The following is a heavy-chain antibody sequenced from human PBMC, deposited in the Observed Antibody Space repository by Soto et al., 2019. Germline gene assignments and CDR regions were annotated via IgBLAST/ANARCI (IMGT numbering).Heavy chain of an antibody. CDR3: ARHGSQSTYSYDSSGSAKGDYYYYYGMDV. J-gene: IGHJ6*02. Sequence: PGESLKISCKGSGYSFTSYWISRVRQMPGKGLEWMGRIDPSDSYTNYSPSFQGHVTISAAKSISTPYLQWNSLTASDTAMYYCARHGSQSTYSYDSSGSAKGDYYYYYGMDVWGQGTTVTVSS. CDR1: GYSFTSYW. CDR2: IDPSDSYT. D-gene: IGHD3-22*01. V-gene: IGHV5-10-1*01.